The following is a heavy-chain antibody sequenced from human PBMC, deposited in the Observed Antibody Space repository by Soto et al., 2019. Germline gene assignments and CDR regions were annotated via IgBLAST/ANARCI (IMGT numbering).Heavy chain of an antibody. D-gene: IGHD1-1*01. CDR3: ARDQLPNDGNY. CDR1: DYTFTNYG. CDR2: ISAYNGNT. J-gene: IGHJ4*02. V-gene: IGHV1-18*01. Sequence: QIQLVQSGAEVKKPGASVKVSCKPSDYTFTNYGISWVRQAPGQGLEWMGWISAYNGNTKYAQKFQGRVTMTTDTSASTAYVELRSLRSDDTAVYYCARDQLPNDGNYWGQGTLVTVSS.